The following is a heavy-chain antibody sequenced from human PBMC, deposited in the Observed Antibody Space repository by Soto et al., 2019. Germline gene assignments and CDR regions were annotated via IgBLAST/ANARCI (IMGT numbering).Heavy chain of an antibody. V-gene: IGHV3-48*02. CDR2: ISSSSSTI. Sequence: GGSLRLSCAASGFTFSSYSMNWVRQAPGKGLEWVSYISSSSSTIYYADSVKGRFTISRDNAKNSLYLQMNSLRDEDTAVYYCASNYYYDSSGYYRIFDYWGQRSLGPVSS. D-gene: IGHD3-22*01. CDR1: GFTFSSYS. CDR3: ASNYYYDSSGYYRIFDY. J-gene: IGHJ4*02.